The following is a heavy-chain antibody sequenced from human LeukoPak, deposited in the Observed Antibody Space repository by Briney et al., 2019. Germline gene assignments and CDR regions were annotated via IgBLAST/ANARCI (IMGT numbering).Heavy chain of an antibody. D-gene: IGHD2-21*01. Sequence: GGSLRLSCAASGFTFSNYGMSWVRQAPGKGLEWVSAISGSGGNTYYAGSVKGRFTISRDNSKNTLYLQMNNLRDEDTALYYCVRDSVVIHAPDAFDIWGQGTMVTVFS. CDR1: GFTFSNYG. CDR3: VRDSVVIHAPDAFDI. V-gene: IGHV3-23*01. J-gene: IGHJ3*02. CDR2: ISGSGGNT.